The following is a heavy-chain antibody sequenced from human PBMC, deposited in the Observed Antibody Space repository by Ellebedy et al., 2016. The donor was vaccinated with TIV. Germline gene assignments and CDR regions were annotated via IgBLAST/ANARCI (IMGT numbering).Heavy chain of an antibody. CDR2: ISGSGDST. Sequence: GESLKISCAASGFTFSSYAMSWVRQAPGKGLEWVSGISGSGDSTYYADSVKGRFTISRDNSKNTLCLQMTNLRAEDTAIYYCAKDRYGDYVVYFDYWGQGTLVTVSS. V-gene: IGHV3-23*01. CDR1: GFTFSSYA. D-gene: IGHD4-17*01. CDR3: AKDRYGDYVVYFDY. J-gene: IGHJ4*02.